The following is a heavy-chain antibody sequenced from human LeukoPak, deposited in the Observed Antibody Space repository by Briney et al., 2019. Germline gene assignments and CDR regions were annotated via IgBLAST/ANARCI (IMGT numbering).Heavy chain of an antibody. V-gene: IGHV4-59*08. D-gene: IGHD3-22*01. Sequence: SETLSLTCTVSGDSISSYHWSWIRQPPGKGLEWIGYIYYSGSTNYNPSLKSRVTISVDTSKNQFSLKLSSVTATDTAVYYCARLPFYDSSGYWGQGTLVTVSS. CDR3: ARLPFYDSSGY. CDR1: GDSISSYH. J-gene: IGHJ4*02. CDR2: IYYSGST.